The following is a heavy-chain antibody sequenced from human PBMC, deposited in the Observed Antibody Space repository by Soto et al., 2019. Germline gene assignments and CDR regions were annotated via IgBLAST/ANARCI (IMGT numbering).Heavy chain of an antibody. CDR3: AGGAAADYFDY. Sequence: ASETLSLTCTVSSGSISTYYWSWIRQPGGKGLEWIGRIYTSGSTLYNPSLKSRVTMSVDTSKNQFSLRLSSVTAADTAVYYCAGGAAADYFDYWGQGTLVTVSS. V-gene: IGHV4-4*07. CDR1: SGSISTYY. D-gene: IGHD6-13*01. CDR2: IYTSGST. J-gene: IGHJ4*02.